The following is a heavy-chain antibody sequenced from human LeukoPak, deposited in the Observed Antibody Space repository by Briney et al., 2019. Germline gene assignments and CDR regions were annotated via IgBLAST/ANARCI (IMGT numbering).Heavy chain of an antibody. V-gene: IGHV1-18*01. Sequence: ASVKVSCKASGYTFTSYGISWVRQAPGQGLEWMGWISAYNGNTNYAQELQGRVTMTTDTSTSTAYMELRSLRSDDTAVYYCARDSPGYYGSGSYGYFDYWGQGTLVTVSS. J-gene: IGHJ4*02. CDR1: GYTFTSYG. CDR2: ISAYNGNT. CDR3: ARDSPGYYGSGSYGYFDY. D-gene: IGHD3-10*01.